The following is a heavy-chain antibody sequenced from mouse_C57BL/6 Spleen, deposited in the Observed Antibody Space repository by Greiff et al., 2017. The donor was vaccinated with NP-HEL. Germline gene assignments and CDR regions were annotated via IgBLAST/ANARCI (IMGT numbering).Heavy chain of an antibody. J-gene: IGHJ4*01. V-gene: IGHV1-82*01. CDR2: IYPGDGDT. D-gene: IGHD3-2*02. CDR3: ARSDSSGYYAMDY. Sequence: VQLQQSGPELVKPGASVKISCKASGYAFSSSWMNWVKQRPGKGLEWIGRIYPGDGDTNYNGKFKGKATLTADKSSSTAYMQLSSLTSEDSAVYFGARSDSSGYYAMDYWGQGTSVTVSS. CDR1: GYAFSSSW.